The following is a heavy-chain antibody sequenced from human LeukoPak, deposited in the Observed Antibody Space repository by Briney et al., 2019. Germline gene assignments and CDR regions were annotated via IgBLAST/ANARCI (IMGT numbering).Heavy chain of an antibody. D-gene: IGHD2-2*01. CDR2: INPNSGGT. V-gene: IGHV1-2*02. CDR3: ARALWGQYCSSTSCYGGEYYYYGMDV. Sequence: ASVKVSRKASGYTFTGYYMHWVRQAPGQGLEWMGWINPNSGGTNYAQKFQGRVTMTRDTSISTAYMELSRLRSDDTAVYYCARALWGQYCSSTSCYGGEYYYYGMDVWGQGTTVTVSS. CDR1: GYTFTGYY. J-gene: IGHJ6*02.